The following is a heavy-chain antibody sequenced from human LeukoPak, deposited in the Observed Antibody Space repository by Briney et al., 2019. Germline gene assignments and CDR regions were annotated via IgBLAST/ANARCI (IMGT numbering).Heavy chain of an antibody. CDR1: GFTFFTYG. D-gene: IGHD3-22*01. V-gene: IGHV3-23*01. Sequence: HPGGTLRLSCAASGFTFFTYGMSWVRQAPGKGLEWVSAISGSGGSTLYADSVKGRFTISRDNSKNTVHLQMNSLRAEDTAVYYCAKKGWLSEYFQHWGQGTLVTVSS. J-gene: IGHJ1*01. CDR3: AKKGWLSEYFQH. CDR2: ISGSGGST.